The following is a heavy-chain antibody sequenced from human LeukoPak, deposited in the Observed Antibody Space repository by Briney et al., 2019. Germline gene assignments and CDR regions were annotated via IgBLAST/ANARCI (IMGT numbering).Heavy chain of an antibody. CDR1: GLTFSTSG. Sequence: GGSLRLSCTASGLTFSTSGFNWVRQAPGKGLEWVASIGPTGSDRYHADSIKGRFTISRDNANNFLYLQMNSLRAEDTAVYYCSTETNGRHYDYWGQRTLLTVSS. CDR3: STETNGRHYDY. J-gene: IGHJ4*02. D-gene: IGHD1-14*01. V-gene: IGHV3-21*06. CDR2: IGPTGSDR.